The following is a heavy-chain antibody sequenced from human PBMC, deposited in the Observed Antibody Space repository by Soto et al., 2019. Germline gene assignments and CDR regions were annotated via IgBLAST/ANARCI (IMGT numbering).Heavy chain of an antibody. J-gene: IGHJ5*02. CDR1: GDSVTSNHL. CDR2: IYYSGRT. CDR3: ARHVDFADYIRWFDP. V-gene: IGHV4-39*01. D-gene: IGHD4-17*01. Sequence: QLQLQESGPGLVKPSETLALTCAVSGDSVTSNHLWGWIRQFPGKGLQWIGSIYYSGRTHYNPSLQSRVTISVVTSKNQFSLNLTSVTSADTAVYYCARHVDFADYIRWFDPWGQGTLVTVSS.